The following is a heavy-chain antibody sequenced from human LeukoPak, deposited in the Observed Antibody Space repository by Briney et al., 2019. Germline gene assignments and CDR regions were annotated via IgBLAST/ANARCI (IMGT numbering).Heavy chain of an antibody. CDR1: GGSISSYY. D-gene: IGHD3-10*01. V-gene: IGHV4-59*12. J-gene: IGHJ4*02. Sequence: SETLSLTCTVSGGSISSYYWSWIRQPPGKGLEWIGYIYYSGSTNYNPSLKSRVTISVDTSKNQFSLKLSSVTAADTAVYYCARVGYSSGERYYFDYWGQGTLVTVSS. CDR3: ARVGYSSGERYYFDY. CDR2: IYYSGST.